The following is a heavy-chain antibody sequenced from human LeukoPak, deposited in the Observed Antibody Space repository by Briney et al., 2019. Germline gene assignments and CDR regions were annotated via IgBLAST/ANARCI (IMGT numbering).Heavy chain of an antibody. Sequence: PSETLSLTCTVSGGSISSSSYYWGWIRQPPGKGLEWIGSIYYSGSTYYNPSLKSRVTISVDTSKNQFSLKLSSVTAADTAVYYCARNGARDDESSGHTFDLWGQGTLVTVSS. J-gene: IGHJ5*02. D-gene: IGHD3-22*01. CDR2: IYYSGST. V-gene: IGHV4-39*07. CDR1: GGSISSSSYY. CDR3: ARNGARDDESSGHTFDL.